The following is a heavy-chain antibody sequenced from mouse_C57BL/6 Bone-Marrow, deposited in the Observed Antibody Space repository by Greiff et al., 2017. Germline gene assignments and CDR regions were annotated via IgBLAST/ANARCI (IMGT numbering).Heavy chain of an antibody. CDR1: GYTFTSSG. D-gene: IGHD2-2*01. V-gene: IGHV1-81*01. CDR3: ARYECLRTLYAMDY. J-gene: IGHJ4*01. CDR2: IYPRSGNT. Sequence: QVQLQQSGAELARPGASVKLSCKASGYTFTSSGISWVKQRTGQGLEWIGEIYPRSGNTYYNEKFKGKATLTADKSSSTAYIDLPSLTSEYSAVYCCARYECLRTLYAMDYWGQGTSVTVSS.